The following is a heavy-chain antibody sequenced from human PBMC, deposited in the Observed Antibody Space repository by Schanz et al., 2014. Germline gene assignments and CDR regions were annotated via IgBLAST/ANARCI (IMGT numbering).Heavy chain of an antibody. D-gene: IGHD5-12*01. J-gene: IGHJ3*02. CDR1: GYTFSDSY. V-gene: IGHV1-2*04. CDR3: ARGGGPEDVFDI. Sequence: QEQLVQSGAEVRKPGASVKVSCKASGYTFSDSYVHWVRQAPGQGLEWMGWINPDSGDTNFAQKFQGWVTMTRDTSISTAYMELSRLKSDDTAVYYCARGGGPEDVFDIWGQGTILTVSS. CDR2: INPDSGDT.